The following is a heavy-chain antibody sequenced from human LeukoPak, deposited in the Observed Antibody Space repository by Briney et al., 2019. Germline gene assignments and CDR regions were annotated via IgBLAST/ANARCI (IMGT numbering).Heavy chain of an antibody. CDR1: GYTFTNNY. J-gene: IGHJ4*02. CDR2: IYPRDGST. CDR3: ARDQEGFDY. V-gene: IGHV1-46*01. Sequence: ASVTVSFTASGYTFTNNYLHWVRQAPGQGLERMGMIYPRDGSTSYAQNFQGRVTVTRDTSTTTVHMELRGLRSEDTAVYYCARDQEGFDYWGQGTVVTVSS.